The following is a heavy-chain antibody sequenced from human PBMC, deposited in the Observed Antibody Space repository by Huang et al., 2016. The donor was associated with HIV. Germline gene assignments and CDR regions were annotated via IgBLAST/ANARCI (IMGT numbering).Heavy chain of an antibody. Sequence: QVQLQQWGAGLLKPSETLSLTCAVYSGSFSGYYWSWIRQPPGKGLEWNGEINHSGSTNYNPSLKSRVTIAVDTSKNQFSLKLSSVTAADTAVYYCARVDCSGGSCYYFDYWGQGTLVTVSS. J-gene: IGHJ4*02. D-gene: IGHD2-15*01. CDR3: ARVDCSGGSCYYFDY. CDR1: SGSFSGYY. CDR2: INHSGST. V-gene: IGHV4-34*01.